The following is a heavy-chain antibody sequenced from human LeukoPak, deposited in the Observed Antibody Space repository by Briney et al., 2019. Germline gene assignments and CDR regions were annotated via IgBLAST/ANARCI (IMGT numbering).Heavy chain of an antibody. CDR3: ARHSYTPFDY. CDR2: IYHNGDT. V-gene: IGHV4-59*08. CDR1: GGSISTYH. D-gene: IGHD2-2*02. J-gene: IGHJ4*02. Sequence: PSETLSLTCSVSGGSISTYHWSWFRQSPGKGLEWIGYIYHNGDTNYNPSFKSRVTISVDTSKNQFSLRLMSVTAADTAIYYCARHSYTPFDYWGQGSLVTVSS.